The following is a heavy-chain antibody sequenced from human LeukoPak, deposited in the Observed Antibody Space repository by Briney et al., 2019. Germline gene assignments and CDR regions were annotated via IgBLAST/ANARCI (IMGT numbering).Heavy chain of an antibody. V-gene: IGHV3-7*05. CDR2: IHEDGSDK. J-gene: IGHJ3*02. CDR3: ARTLRLGTPRAFDI. Sequence: GGSLRLSCAASGFTVSSNYMNWVRQAPGKGLEWVANIHEDGSDKYYVDSVKGRFTISRDNAKNSLYLQMNSLRAEDTALYYCARTLRLGTPRAFDIWGRGTMVTVSS. D-gene: IGHD1-14*01. CDR1: GFTVSSNY.